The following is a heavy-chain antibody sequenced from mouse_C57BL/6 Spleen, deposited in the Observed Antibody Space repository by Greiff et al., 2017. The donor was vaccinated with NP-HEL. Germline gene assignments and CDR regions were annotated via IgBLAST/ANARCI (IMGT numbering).Heavy chain of an antibody. D-gene: IGHD2-2*01. J-gene: IGHJ3*01. Sequence: QVQLQQSGPELVKPGASVKISCKASGYAFSSSWMNWVKQRPGKGLEWIGRIYPGDGDTNYNGKFKGKATLTADKSSSTAYMQLSSLTSEDSVVYFCERENGSWFAYWGQGTLVTVSA. CDR2: IYPGDGDT. V-gene: IGHV1-82*01. CDR1: GYAFSSSW. CDR3: ERENGSWFAY.